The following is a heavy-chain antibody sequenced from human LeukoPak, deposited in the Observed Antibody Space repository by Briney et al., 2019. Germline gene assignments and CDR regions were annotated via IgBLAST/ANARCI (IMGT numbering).Heavy chain of an antibody. V-gene: IGHV4-30-4*01. Sequence: PSETLSLTCTVSGGSISSGDYYWSWIRQPPGKGLEWVGYIYYSGSTYYNPSLKSRVIISVDTSKNQFSLKLSSVTAADTAVYYCARGGAIWFAGYWGQGTLVTVSS. J-gene: IGHJ4*02. CDR2: IYYSGST. CDR3: ARGGAIWFAGY. D-gene: IGHD3-10*01. CDR1: GGSISSGDYY.